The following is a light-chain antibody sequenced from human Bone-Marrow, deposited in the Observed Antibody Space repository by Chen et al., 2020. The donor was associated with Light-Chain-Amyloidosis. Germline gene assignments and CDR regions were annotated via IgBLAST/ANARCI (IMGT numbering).Light chain of an antibody. Sequence: SYELTQPPSVSVSPAQTARTTCSGDELPTKYAYWYQQKSGQAPVLVIHRDTERPSGISERFSGSSSGTTATLTISGVQAEDEADYHCQSADSSGTYEVIFGGGTKLTVL. CDR3: QSADSSGTYEVI. V-gene: IGLV3-25*03. CDR1: ELPTKY. CDR2: RDT. J-gene: IGLJ2*01.